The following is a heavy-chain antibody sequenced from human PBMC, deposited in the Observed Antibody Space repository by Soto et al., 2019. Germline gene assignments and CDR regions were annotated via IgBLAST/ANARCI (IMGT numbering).Heavy chain of an antibody. V-gene: IGHV3-23*01. CDR2: ISGSGGST. Sequence: EVQLLESGGGLVQPGGSLRLSCAASGFTFSSYAMSWVRQAPGKGLEWVSAISGSGGSTYYADSVKGRFTISRDNSKNTLYLQMNSLRADDTAVYYCAKVRGDCSSTSCYGSYFDYWGQGTLVTVSS. CDR1: GFTFSSYA. J-gene: IGHJ4*02. CDR3: AKVRGDCSSTSCYGSYFDY. D-gene: IGHD2-2*01.